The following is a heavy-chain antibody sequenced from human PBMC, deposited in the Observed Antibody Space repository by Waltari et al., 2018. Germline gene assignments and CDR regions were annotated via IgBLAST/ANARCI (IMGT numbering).Heavy chain of an antibody. CDR2: MTPYNGNN. V-gene: IGHV1-45*02. J-gene: IGHJ4*02. Sequence: QMHLIQSAAEVKRTGSSVKVSCRASGYIFTFRYLHWVRQAPGQALEWMGWMTPYNGNNKYAQTFQDRVTFTREGSLTMYLELRSLRSEDTDVYYCARSPLDSSGTTFESWGQGTKITVSS. CDR1: GYIFTFRY. D-gene: IGHD1-1*01. CDR3: ARSPLDSSGTTFES.